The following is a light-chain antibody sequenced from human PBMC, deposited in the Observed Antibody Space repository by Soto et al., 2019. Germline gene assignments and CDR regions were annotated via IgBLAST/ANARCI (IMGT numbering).Light chain of an antibody. Sequence: EIELTQSPGTLSLSPGESATLSCRASQSFSTNYVAWYQHKAGQAPRLLIYGASTRATGIPDRVSGSGSGTDYTLTISRLEPEDFAVYYCQQYASSMVYTFGQGTKLE. CDR3: QQYASSMVYT. J-gene: IGKJ2*01. CDR1: QSFSTNY. CDR2: GAS. V-gene: IGKV3-20*01.